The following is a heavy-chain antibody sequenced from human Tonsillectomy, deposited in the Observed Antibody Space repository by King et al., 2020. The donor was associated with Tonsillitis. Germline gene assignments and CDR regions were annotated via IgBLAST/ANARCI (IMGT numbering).Heavy chain of an antibody. D-gene: IGHD2-21*02. V-gene: IGHV5-51*01. CDR3: ARPRHCGGDCYSHYYFDY. CDR2: IYPGDSDT. Sequence: QLVQSGAEVKKPGESLKISCKGSGYSFTSYWIGWVRQMPGKGLEWMGIIYPGDSDTRYSPSFQGQVTISADKSIRTAYLQWGSLKASDTAMYYCARPRHCGGDCYSHYYFDYWGQGTLVTVSS. J-gene: IGHJ4*02. CDR1: GYSFTSYW.